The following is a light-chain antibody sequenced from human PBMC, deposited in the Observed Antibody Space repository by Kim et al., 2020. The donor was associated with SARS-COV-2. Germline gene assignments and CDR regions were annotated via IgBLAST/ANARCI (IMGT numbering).Light chain of an antibody. Sequence: SYELTQPPSVSVSPGQTASITCSGDKLGDKYACWYQQKPGQSPVLVIYRDTKRPSGIPERFSGSNSGNTATLTISETQAMDEADYYCQAWDNSTVVFGGG. J-gene: IGLJ2*01. CDR1: KLGDKY. V-gene: IGLV3-1*01. CDR3: QAWDNSTVV. CDR2: RDT.